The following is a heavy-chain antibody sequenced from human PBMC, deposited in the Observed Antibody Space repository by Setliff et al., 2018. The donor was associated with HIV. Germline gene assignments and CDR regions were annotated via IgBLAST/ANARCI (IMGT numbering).Heavy chain of an antibody. CDR3: SNWNTTIDEDA. V-gene: IGHV4-4*02. Sequence: SETLSLTCSVSGDSISNNKYYWWTWVRQPPGKGLEWIGEIYHSEYTNYNASLKSRVSMSVDKSKNQFSLKMTSVTAADTALYYCSNWNTTIDEDAWGQGTLVTVS. CDR1: GDSISNNKYYW. D-gene: IGHD5-18*01. CDR2: IYHSEYT. J-gene: IGHJ5*02.